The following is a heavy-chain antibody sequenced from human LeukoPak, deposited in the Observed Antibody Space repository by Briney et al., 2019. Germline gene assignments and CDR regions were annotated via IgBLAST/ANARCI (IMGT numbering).Heavy chain of an antibody. D-gene: IGHD4-17*01. CDR3: ARGRYGDTVDL. V-gene: IGHV4-59*01. CDR1: GGSISSYY. J-gene: IGHJ2*01. Sequence: SETLSLTCTVSGGSISSYYWSWIRQPPGKGLEWNGYIYYSGSTNYNPSLKSRVTISVDTSKNQFSLKLSSVTAADTAVYYCARGRYGDTVDLWGRGTLVTVSS. CDR2: IYYSGST.